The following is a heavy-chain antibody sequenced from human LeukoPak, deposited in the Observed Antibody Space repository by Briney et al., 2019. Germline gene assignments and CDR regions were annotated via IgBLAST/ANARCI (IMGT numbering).Heavy chain of an antibody. Sequence: PGGSLRLSCAASGFTFSDYYMSWIRQAPGKGLEWVSYISSSGSTIYYADSVKGRFTISRDNAKNSLYLHMNSLRAEDTAVYYCARGVTTTDSYEFRYWGQGTLVTVSS. CDR2: ISSSGSTI. V-gene: IGHV3-11*01. CDR3: ARGVTTTDSYEFRY. J-gene: IGHJ4*02. D-gene: IGHD4-17*01. CDR1: GFTFSDYY.